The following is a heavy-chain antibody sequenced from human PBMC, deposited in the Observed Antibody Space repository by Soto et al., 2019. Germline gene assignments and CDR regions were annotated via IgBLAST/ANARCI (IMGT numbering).Heavy chain of an antibody. CDR2: INPDGSEK. J-gene: IGHJ4*02. Sequence: GGSLRPSCASSGFTFISFWMDWVRQAPGKGLEWVANINPDGSEKHYVDSVKGRFTISRDNAKNSLYLQMSSLTAEDSALYYCSRSLDSWGQGTRVTVSS. CDR3: SRSLDS. CDR1: GFTFISFW. V-gene: IGHV3-7*01.